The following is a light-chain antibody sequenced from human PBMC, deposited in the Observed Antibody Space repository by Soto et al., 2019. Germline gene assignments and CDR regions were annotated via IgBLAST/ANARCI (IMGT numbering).Light chain of an antibody. CDR3: QQYDNWIT. J-gene: IGKJ5*01. V-gene: IGKV3-15*01. CDR1: QSVTSN. Sequence: EIVMTQSPATLSGSPGERVTLSCGASQSVTSNLAWYQQKPGQAPRLLIYGASTRATGVPVRFSGSGSGTEFTLTISSLQSEDFAVYYCQQYDNWITFGQGTRLQIK. CDR2: GAS.